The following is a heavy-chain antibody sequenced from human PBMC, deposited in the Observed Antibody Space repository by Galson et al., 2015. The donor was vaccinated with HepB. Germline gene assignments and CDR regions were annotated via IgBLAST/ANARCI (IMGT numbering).Heavy chain of an antibody. CDR3: TRGRTRFEY. V-gene: IGHV3-11*06. CDR2: ISSSSGYT. Sequence: SLRLSCAASGFTFSDYYMSWIRQAPGKGLEWVSYISSSSGYTNYADSVKGRFTISRDNAKNSLYLQMNSLRAEDTAVYYCTRGRTRFEYWGQGTLVTVSS. D-gene: IGHD1-7*01. J-gene: IGHJ4*02. CDR1: GFTFSDYY.